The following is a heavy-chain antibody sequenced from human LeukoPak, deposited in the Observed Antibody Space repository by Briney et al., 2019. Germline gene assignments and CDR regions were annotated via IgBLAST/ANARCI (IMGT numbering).Heavy chain of an antibody. D-gene: IGHD2-2*02. J-gene: IGHJ4*02. CDR3: ASEHRGYCSSTSCYTGVDY. V-gene: IGHV4-38-2*01. CDR1: GYSISSGYY. CDR2: IYHSGST. Sequence: SETLSPTCAVSGYSISSGYYWGWIRQPPGKGLEWIGSIYHSGSTYYNPSLKSRVTISVDTSKNQFSLKLSSVTAADTAVYYCASEHRGYCSSTSCYTGVDYWGQGTLVTVSS.